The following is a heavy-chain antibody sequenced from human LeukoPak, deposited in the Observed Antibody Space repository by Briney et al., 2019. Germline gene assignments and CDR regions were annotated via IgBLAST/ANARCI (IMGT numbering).Heavy chain of an antibody. CDR1: GYTFTSYY. J-gene: IGHJ5*02. D-gene: IGHD1-1*01. Sequence: ASVKVSCKASGYTFTSYYMHWVRQAPGEGLEWMGIINPSGGSTSYAQKFQGRVTMTRDMSTSTVYMELSSLRSEDTAVYYCARVLTRYSPYLGFDPWGQGTLVTVSS. CDR3: ARVLTRYSPYLGFDP. CDR2: INPSGGST. V-gene: IGHV1-46*01.